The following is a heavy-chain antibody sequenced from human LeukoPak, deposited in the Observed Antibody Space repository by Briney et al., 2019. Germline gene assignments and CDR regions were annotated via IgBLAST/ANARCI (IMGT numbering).Heavy chain of an antibody. Sequence: GGSLRLSCAASGFTVSSNYMSWVRQAPGKGLEWVSVIYSGGSTYYADSVKGRFTISRDNSKNTLYLQMNSLRAEDTAVYYCARAYSSSFNFDYWGQGTLVSVSS. CDR1: GFTVSSNY. D-gene: IGHD6-6*01. CDR3: ARAYSSSFNFDY. V-gene: IGHV3-66*01. J-gene: IGHJ4*02. CDR2: IYSGGST.